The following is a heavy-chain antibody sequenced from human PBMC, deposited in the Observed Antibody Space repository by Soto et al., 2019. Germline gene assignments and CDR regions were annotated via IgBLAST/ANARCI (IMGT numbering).Heavy chain of an antibody. CDR3: AKDGMVATGRFFDY. V-gene: IGHV3-30*18. CDR2: ISYDGSNK. J-gene: IGHJ4*02. CDR1: GFTFSSYG. Sequence: QVQLVESGGGVVQHGRSLRLSCAASGFTFSSYGMHWVRQAPGKGLEWVAVISYDGSNKYYADSVKGRFTISRDNSKNTLDLQMNSLRAEDTAVYYCAKDGMVATGRFFDYWGQGTLVTVSS. D-gene: IGHD5-12*01.